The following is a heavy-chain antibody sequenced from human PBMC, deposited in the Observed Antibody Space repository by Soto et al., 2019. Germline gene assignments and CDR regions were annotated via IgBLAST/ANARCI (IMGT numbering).Heavy chain of an antibody. D-gene: IGHD2-21*02. CDR2: IIPILGIA. CDR3: ARETVVVPAEKLTY. Sequence: QVQLVQSGAEVKKPGSSVKVSCKASGGTFSSYTISWVRQAPGQGLEWMGRIIPILGIANYAQKFQGRVTXXAXKXXRRAYMELSSLRSEHTAVYYCARETVVVPAEKLTYWGQGTLVTVSS. J-gene: IGHJ4*02. CDR1: GGTFSSYT. V-gene: IGHV1-69*08.